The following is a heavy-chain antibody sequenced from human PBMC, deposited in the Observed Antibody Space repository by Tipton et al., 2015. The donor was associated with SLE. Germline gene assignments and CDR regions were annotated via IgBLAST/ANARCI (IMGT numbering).Heavy chain of an antibody. CDR1: GGSISSYY. Sequence: TLSLTCTVSGGSISSYYWSWIRQPPGKGLEWIGEINHSGSTNYNPSLKSRVTISVDTSKNQFSLKLSSVTAPDTAVYYCARAGRWYLAQYQSPGRPRSDAFDIWGQGTMVTGSS. J-gene: IGHJ3*02. D-gene: IGHD6-13*01. CDR3: ARAGRWYLAQYQSPGRPRSDAFDI. V-gene: IGHV4-34*01. CDR2: INHSGST.